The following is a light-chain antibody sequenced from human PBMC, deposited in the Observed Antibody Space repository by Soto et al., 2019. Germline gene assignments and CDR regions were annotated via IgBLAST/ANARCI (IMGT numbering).Light chain of an antibody. J-gene: IGLJ2*01. CDR2: SNN. CDR1: SSNIGGNT. V-gene: IGLV1-44*01. CDR3: AAWDDSLNAVV. Sequence: QPVLTQPPSASGTPGQRVTISCSGSSSNIGGNTVNWYQQLPGTAPKLLIYSNNQRPSGVPDRFSGSKSGTSASLAISGLQSEDEADYYCAAWDDSLNAVVFGGGTKLTVL.